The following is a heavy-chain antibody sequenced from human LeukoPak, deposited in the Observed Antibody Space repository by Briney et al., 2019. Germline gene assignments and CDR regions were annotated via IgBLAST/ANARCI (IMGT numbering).Heavy chain of an antibody. Sequence: ASVKVSCKVSGYTLTELSMHWVRQAPGQGLEWMGIINPSGGSTSYAQKFQGRVTMTRDTSTSTVYMELSSLRSEDTAVYYCARGSYYDFWSGYYSYMDVWGKGTTVTVSS. J-gene: IGHJ6*03. V-gene: IGHV1-46*01. CDR2: INPSGGST. D-gene: IGHD3-3*01. CDR3: ARGSYYDFWSGYYSYMDV. CDR1: GYTLTELS.